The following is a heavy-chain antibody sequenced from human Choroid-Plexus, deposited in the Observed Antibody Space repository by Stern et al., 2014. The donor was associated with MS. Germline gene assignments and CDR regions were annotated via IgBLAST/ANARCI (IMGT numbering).Heavy chain of an antibody. CDR1: GFTFSNFS. D-gene: IGHD2-15*01. Sequence: VQLVQSGGGVAQPGRPLILSCAASGFTFSNFSMHWVRQAPGKGLEWVALISYDGSDKYYADSGKGRFTIFRDNSKNTLYMHMNSLRAEDTAVYYCAKDRQWSTYFFDYWGQGSLVTVSS. J-gene: IGHJ4*02. V-gene: IGHV3-30*18. CDR3: AKDRQWSTYFFDY. CDR2: ISYDGSDK.